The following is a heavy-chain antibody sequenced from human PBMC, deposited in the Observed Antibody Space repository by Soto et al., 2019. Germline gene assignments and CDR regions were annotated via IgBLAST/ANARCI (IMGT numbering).Heavy chain of an antibody. J-gene: IGHJ6*02. Sequence: EVQLVESAGGLVKPGGSLRLSCVASGFSFNEAWMNWARQAPGEGLEGVGRIKTSAGGGATDYAAPVQGRFTISRDDSKNALSLHMNSLRTEDTAIYYCTTGSVEGIWGQGTTVTVSS. CDR1: GFSFNEAW. CDR3: TTGSVEGI. D-gene: IGHD2-15*01. V-gene: IGHV3-15*07. CDR2: IKTSAGGGAT.